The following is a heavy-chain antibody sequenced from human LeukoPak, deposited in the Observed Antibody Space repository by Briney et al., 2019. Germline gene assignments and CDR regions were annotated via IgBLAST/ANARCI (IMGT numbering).Heavy chain of an antibody. D-gene: IGHD2-21*02. V-gene: IGHV1-18*01. CDR1: GYTFTSYG. CDR2: ISTYNGKT. Sequence: ASVTVSCTASGYTFTSYGISWVRQAPGQGLEWMGWISTYNGKTNYAQKVQDRVTMTTDTSTSTVYMELRSLRSDDTALYFCARVGLLGPFDYWGQGTLVTVSS. CDR3: ARVGLLGPFDY. J-gene: IGHJ4*02.